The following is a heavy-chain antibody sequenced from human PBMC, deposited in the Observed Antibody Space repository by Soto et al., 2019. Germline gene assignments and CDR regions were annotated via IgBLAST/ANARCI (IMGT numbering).Heavy chain of an antibody. CDR1: GDTFHSHA. V-gene: IGHV1-69*06. D-gene: IGHD2-15*01. J-gene: IGHJ3*02. Sequence: QVQLVQSGAEVKKPGSSVKVSCKVSGDTFHSHAITWVRQAPGQGLEWMGQIIPVFGTANYAQKFQDRVTVTADTSTSTGYMELRSLGSEDTAVYYCAKSKGVGLLVDAFDIWGQGTMVTVSS. CDR3: AKSKGVGLLVDAFDI. CDR2: IIPVFGTA.